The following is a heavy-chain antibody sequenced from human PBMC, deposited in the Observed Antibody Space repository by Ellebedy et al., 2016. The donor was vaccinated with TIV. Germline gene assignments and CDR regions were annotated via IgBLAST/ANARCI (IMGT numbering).Heavy chain of an antibody. V-gene: IGHV3-7*01. CDR3: AREGYSSGWGYFDY. J-gene: IGHJ4*02. Sequence: GESLKIPCAASGFTFSSYWMSWVRQAPGTGLEWVANIKQDGREKYYVDSVKGRFTISRDNAKNSLYLQMNSLRADDTAVYYCAREGYSSGWGYFDYWGQGTLVTVSS. CDR1: GFTFSSYW. D-gene: IGHD6-19*01. CDR2: IKQDGREK.